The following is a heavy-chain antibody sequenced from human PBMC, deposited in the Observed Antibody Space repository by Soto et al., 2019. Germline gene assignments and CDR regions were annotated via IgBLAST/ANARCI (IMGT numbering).Heavy chain of an antibody. Sequence: GESLKISCKGSGYSFTTYWIGWVRQMPGKGLEGMVIIYPGDSDTRYSPSFQGQVTISADKSTKTAYLQWGSLKASDTAMYFCARPRTAAGHYYFGMDVWGQGTTVTVSS. J-gene: IGHJ6*02. CDR2: IYPGDSDT. D-gene: IGHD6-25*01. V-gene: IGHV5-51*01. CDR1: GYSFTTYW. CDR3: ARPRTAAGHYYFGMDV.